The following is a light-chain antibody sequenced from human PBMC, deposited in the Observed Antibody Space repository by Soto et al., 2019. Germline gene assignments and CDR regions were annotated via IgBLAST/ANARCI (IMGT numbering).Light chain of an antibody. CDR2: GAS. CDR1: ENVRTF. J-gene: IGKJ1*01. Sequence: EVVLTQSPATLSLSPGERATLSCRASENVRTFVDWYQQKPGQAPRLLIYGASYRATGIPARFSGSGSGTDFTLTISDREPEDFAVYYCQQHSHWPPWTFGQGTRVEIQ. V-gene: IGKV3-11*01. CDR3: QQHSHWPPWT.